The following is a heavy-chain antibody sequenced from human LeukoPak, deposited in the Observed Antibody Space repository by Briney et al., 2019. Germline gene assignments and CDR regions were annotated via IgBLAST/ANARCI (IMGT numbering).Heavy chain of an antibody. CDR2: IYYSGST. CDR1: GGSISSYY. D-gene: IGHD3-10*01. Sequence: SETLSLTCTVSGGSISSYYWSWIRQPPGKGLEWIGYIYYSGSTNYNPSLKSRVTISVDTSENQFSLKLSSVTAADTAVYYCARGVLWFGEPDAFDIWGQGTMVTVSS. J-gene: IGHJ3*02. V-gene: IGHV4-59*01. CDR3: ARGVLWFGEPDAFDI.